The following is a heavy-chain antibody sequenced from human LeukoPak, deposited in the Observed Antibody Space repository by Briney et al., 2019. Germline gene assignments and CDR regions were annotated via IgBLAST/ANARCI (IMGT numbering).Heavy chain of an antibody. CDR1: GFTFSSYS. CDR2: ISSSSSYI. V-gene: IGHV3-21*01. J-gene: IGHJ6*03. Sequence: GGSLRLFCAASGFTFSSYSMNWVRQAPGKGLEWVSSISSSSSYIYYADSVKGRFTISRDNAKNSLYLQMNSLRAEDTAVYYCARAGHYLLISSPGYMDVWGKGTTVTISS. D-gene: IGHD2/OR15-2a*01. CDR3: ARAGHYLLISSPGYMDV.